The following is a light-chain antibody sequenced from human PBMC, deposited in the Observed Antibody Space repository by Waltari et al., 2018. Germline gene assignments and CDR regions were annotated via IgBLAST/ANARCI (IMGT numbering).Light chain of an antibody. CDR1: QSISSW. J-gene: IGKJ1*01. V-gene: IGKV1-5*03. CDR2: KAS. Sequence: DIQMTQSPSTLSASVGDRVIITCRASQSISSWLAWYQQKPGKAPNLLIYKASNLESGVQSRFSGSGSGTKFTLTISSLQPDDFATYYCQQYNSFSGGGTFGQGTKVEIK. CDR3: QQYNSFSGGGT.